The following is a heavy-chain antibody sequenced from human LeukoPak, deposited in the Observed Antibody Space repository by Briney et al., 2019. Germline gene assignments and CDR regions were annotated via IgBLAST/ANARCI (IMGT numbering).Heavy chain of an antibody. CDR2: ISGYGDST. V-gene: IGHV3-23*01. D-gene: IGHD2-2*01. Sequence: GGSLRLSCTASGFTFRNYAMTWVRQAPGKGPEWVSTISGYGDSTFYADSVKGRFTISRDNSKDTLSVQMNSLRAEDTAVYYCAKATPGYCSSTSCYPPYYYMDVWGKGTTVTVSS. J-gene: IGHJ6*03. CDR1: GFTFRNYA. CDR3: AKATPGYCSSTSCYPPYYYMDV.